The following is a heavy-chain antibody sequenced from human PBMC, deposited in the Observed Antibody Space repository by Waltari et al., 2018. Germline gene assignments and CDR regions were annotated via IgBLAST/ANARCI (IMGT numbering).Heavy chain of an antibody. D-gene: IGHD3-3*01. V-gene: IGHV3-7*01. Sequence: EVQLVESGGGLVQPGGSLRLSCAASGFTSSSYGMSWVRQAPGQGLEWVANIKQDGSEKYYVDSVKGRFTISRDNAKNSLYLQMNRLRAEDTAVYYCARDLGTYYDFWSGAIFDYWGQGTLVTVSS. CDR2: IKQDGSEK. CDR1: GFTSSSYG. J-gene: IGHJ4*02. CDR3: ARDLGTYYDFWSGAIFDY.